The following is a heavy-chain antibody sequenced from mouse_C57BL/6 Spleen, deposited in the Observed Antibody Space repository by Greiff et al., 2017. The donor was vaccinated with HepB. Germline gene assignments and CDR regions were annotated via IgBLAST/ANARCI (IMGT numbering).Heavy chain of an antibody. CDR2: ISSGGSYT. V-gene: IGHV5-6*01. CDR3: ARDIWDY. J-gene: IGHJ2*01. CDR1: GFTFSSYG. Sequence: EVKLVESGGDLVKPGGSLKLSCAASGFTFSSYGMSWVRQTPDKRLEWVATISSGGSYTYYPDSVKGRFTISRDNAKNTLYLQMSSLKSEDTAMYYCARDIWDYWGQGTTLTVSS.